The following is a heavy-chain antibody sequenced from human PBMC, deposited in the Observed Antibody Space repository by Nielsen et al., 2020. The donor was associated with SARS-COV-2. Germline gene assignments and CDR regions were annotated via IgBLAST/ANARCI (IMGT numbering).Heavy chain of an antibody. V-gene: IGHV3-23*01. D-gene: IGHD6-6*01. Sequence: GESLTISCAASGFTFSSYAMSWVRQAPGKGLEWVTGIGGGGGRTNYADSVKGRFSISRDNSKNTLHLQMNSLRAEDTAIYYCVRSALYSSSSRWFDPWGQGTLVTVSS. CDR3: VRSALYSSSSRWFDP. CDR2: IGGGGGRT. J-gene: IGHJ5*02. CDR1: GFTFSSYA.